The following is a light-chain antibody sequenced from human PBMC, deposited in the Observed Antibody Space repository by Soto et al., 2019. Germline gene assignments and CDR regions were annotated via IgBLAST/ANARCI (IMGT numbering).Light chain of an antibody. CDR3: AAWVDSLSGLYV. CDR2: RNN. CDR1: SSNIGSNY. Sequence: QSVLTQPPSASGTPGQRVTISCSGSSSNIGSNYVYWYQQLPGTAPKLLIYRNNQRPSGVPDRFSGSKSGTSAFLAISGLRSEDEADYYCAAWVDSLSGLYVFGTGTKVTVL. V-gene: IGLV1-47*01. J-gene: IGLJ1*01.